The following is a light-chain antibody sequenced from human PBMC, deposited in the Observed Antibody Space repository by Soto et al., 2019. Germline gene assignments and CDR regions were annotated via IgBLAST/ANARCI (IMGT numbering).Light chain of an antibody. Sequence: QSALTQPPSASGSRGQSVTISCTGTSVDINYVSWFQQHPGKAPKPIICEVTKRPSGVPDRFSGSKSGNTASLTVSGLQDDDEDEYYCSSYAGRDIWVFGGGTKLTVL. CDR1: SVDINY. V-gene: IGLV2-8*01. CDR2: EVT. J-gene: IGLJ3*02. CDR3: SSYAGRDIWV.